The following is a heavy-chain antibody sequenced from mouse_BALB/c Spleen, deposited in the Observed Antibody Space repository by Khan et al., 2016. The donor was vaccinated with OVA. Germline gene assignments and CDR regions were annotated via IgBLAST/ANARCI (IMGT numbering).Heavy chain of an antibody. Sequence: QVQLQQSGAELVKPGASVKLSCKASGYTFTSYYMYWVKQRPGQGLEWIGEINPSNGGTNVNEKFKNKATLTVDKSSSTAYMELSSLTSEDSAVYYCTRGGYGSPFAYWGQETLVTVSA. D-gene: IGHD1-1*01. V-gene: IGHV1S81*02. CDR1: GYTFTSYY. J-gene: IGHJ3*01. CDR3: TRGGYGSPFAY. CDR2: INPSNGGT.